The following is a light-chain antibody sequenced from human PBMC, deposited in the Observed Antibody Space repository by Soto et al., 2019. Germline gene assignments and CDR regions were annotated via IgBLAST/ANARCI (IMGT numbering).Light chain of an antibody. CDR2: DAS. V-gene: IGKV3-11*01. CDR3: QQYNNWPWT. Sequence: EIVLTQSPATLSLSPGERATLSCRASQSVSSYLAWYQQKPGQAPRLLIYDASNRATGIPARFSGSGSGTDFTLTISSLQSEDFVVYYCQQYNNWPWTFGQGTKVEL. J-gene: IGKJ1*01. CDR1: QSVSSY.